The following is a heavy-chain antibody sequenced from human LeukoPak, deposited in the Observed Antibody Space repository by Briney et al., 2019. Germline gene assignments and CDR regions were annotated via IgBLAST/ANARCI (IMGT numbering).Heavy chain of an antibody. CDR1: VFTFSSYA. D-gene: IGHD6-19*01. V-gene: IGHV3-23*01. CDR2: ISGSGGST. Sequence: PGGSLRLSCAASVFTFSSYAMSWVRQAPGEGLEWVSAISGSGGSTYYADSVKGRFTISRDNSKNTLYLQMNSLRAEDTAVYYCAKGPYSSGWYYFDYWGQGTLVIVSA. CDR3: AKGPYSSGWYYFDY. J-gene: IGHJ4*02.